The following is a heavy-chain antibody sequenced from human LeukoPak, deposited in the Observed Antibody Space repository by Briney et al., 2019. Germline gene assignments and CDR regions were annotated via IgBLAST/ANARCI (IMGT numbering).Heavy chain of an antibody. J-gene: IGHJ4*02. CDR3: ARGYSNGYVDY. D-gene: IGHD5-18*01. V-gene: IGHV4-4*07. Sequence: PSETLSLTCIVSGGSINYYYWSWIRQVAGKGLEWTGRIYTSGSTNYNPSLKSRITMSVDTSKNQFSLKLSSVTAADTAVHYCARGYSNGYVDYWGQGTLVTVSS. CDR1: GGSINYYY. CDR2: IYTSGST.